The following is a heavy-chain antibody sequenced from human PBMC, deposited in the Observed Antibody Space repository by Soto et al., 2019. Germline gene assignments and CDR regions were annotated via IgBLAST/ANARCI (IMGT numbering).Heavy chain of an antibody. V-gene: IGHV4-39*01. CDR2: IYYSGRT. CDR1: GGSISSYY. Sequence: SETLSLTCTVSGGSISSYYWSWIRQPPGKGLEWIGSIYYSGRTYYNPSLKSRVTISVDTSKNQFSLKLSSVTAADTAVYYCARHKTIWTSDFYYLDVWGKGTTVTVSS. CDR3: ARHKTIWTSDFYYLDV. J-gene: IGHJ6*03. D-gene: IGHD2-2*01.